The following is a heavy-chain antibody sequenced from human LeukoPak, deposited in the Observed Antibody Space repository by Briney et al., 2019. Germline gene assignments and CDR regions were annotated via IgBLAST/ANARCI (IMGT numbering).Heavy chain of an antibody. J-gene: IGHJ4*02. V-gene: IGHV4-59*01. CDR1: GGSISSYY. Sequence: SETLSLTCTVSGGSISSYYWSWIRQPPGKGLEWIGYIYYRGSGSTNYSPSLKSRVTISVDTSKNQFSLKLSSVPAAVTALYYCARVNLGEHYFDYWGQGALVTVSS. CDR2: IYYRGSGST. CDR3: ARVNLGEHYFDY.